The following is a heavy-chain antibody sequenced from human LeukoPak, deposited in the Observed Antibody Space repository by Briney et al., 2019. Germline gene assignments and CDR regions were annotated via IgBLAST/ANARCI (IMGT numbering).Heavy chain of an antibody. CDR2: IRYDGSNK. J-gene: IGHJ4*02. D-gene: IGHD1-26*01. CDR3: AKDGLGSGSYSDY. CDR1: GFTFSSYG. Sequence: GGSLRLSCAASGFTFSSYGMHWVRQAPGKGLEWVAFIRYDGSNKYYADSVKGRFTTSRDNSKNTLYLQMNSLRAEDTAVYYCAKDGLGSGSYSDYWGQGTLVTVSS. V-gene: IGHV3-30*02.